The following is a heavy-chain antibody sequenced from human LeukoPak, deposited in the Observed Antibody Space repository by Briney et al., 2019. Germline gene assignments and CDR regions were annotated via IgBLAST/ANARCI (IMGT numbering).Heavy chain of an antibody. J-gene: IGHJ3*02. CDR1: GFTFSSYD. D-gene: IGHD2-21*02. V-gene: IGHV3-13*01. CDR3: ARACCGGDLVNDAFDI. CDR2: IGTAGDT. Sequence: PGGSLRLSCAASGFTFSSYDMHWVRQATGKGLEWVSAIGTAGDTYYPGSVKGRFTTSRENAKNSLYLQMNSLRAGDTAVYYCARACCGGDLVNDAFDIWGQGTMVTVSS.